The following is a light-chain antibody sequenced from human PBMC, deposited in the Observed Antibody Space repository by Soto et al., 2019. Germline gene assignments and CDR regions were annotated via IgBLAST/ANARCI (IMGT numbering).Light chain of an antibody. CDR3: QQYNNWPPIT. Sequence: EIGRTQSPVTLSVSPGEGATLFCRASQSISGNYLAWYQQKPGQAPRLLIYGASTRATGIPARFSGSGTGTEFTLTISSLQSEDFAVYYCQQYNNWPPITFGQGTRLEIK. J-gene: IGKJ5*01. CDR1: QSISGN. CDR2: GAS. V-gene: IGKV3-15*01.